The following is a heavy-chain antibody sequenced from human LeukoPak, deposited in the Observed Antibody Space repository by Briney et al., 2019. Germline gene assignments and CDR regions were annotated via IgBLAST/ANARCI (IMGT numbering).Heavy chain of an antibody. CDR1: GFTFCSYG. CDR2: IRYDGSNK. CDR3: AKDLEFRAVAGTGGDY. D-gene: IGHD6-19*01. J-gene: IGHJ4*02. V-gene: IGHV3-30*02. Sequence: GGSLRLSCAVSGFTFCSYGMHWERKAPGKGLEGVAFIRYDGSNKYYADSVKGRFTISRDNSKNTLYLQMNSLRAEDTAVYYCAKDLEFRAVAGTGGDYWGQGTLVTVSS.